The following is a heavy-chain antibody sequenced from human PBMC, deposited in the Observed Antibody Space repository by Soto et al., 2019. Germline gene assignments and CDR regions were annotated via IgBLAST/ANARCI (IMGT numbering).Heavy chain of an antibody. CDR3: ASRLDCTNGVCSIG. Sequence: GGSLRLSCAASGFTFSDYYMSWIRQAPGKGLEWVSYISSSGSTIYYADSVKGRFTISRDNAKNSLYLQMNSLRAEDTAVYYCASRLDCTNGVCSIGWGQGTLVTVSS. D-gene: IGHD2-8*01. CDR2: ISSSGSTI. V-gene: IGHV3-11*01. CDR1: GFTFSDYY. J-gene: IGHJ4*02.